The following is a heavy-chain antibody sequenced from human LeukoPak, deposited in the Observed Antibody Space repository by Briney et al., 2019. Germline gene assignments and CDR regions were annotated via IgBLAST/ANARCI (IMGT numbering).Heavy chain of an antibody. D-gene: IGHD3-3*01. CDR1: GGTFSSYA. Sequence: SVKVSCKASGGTFSSYAISWVRQAPGQGLEWMGGIIPIFGTANYAQKFQGRVTITTDESTSTAYMELSGLRSEDTAVYYGARARRRYYDFWSGYYQFDPWGQGTLVTVSS. J-gene: IGHJ5*02. CDR2: IIPIFGTA. CDR3: ARARRRYYDFWSGYYQFDP. V-gene: IGHV1-69*05.